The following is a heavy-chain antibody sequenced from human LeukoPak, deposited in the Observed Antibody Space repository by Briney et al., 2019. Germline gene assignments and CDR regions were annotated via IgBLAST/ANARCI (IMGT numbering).Heavy chain of an antibody. J-gene: IGHJ6*02. CDR3: ASLAHIVGATRALYDGMDV. V-gene: IGHV3-30*03. CDR1: GFTFSSYG. Sequence: GGSLRLSCAASGFTFSSYGMHWVRQAPGKGLEWVAVISYDGSNKYYADPVKGRFTISRDNSKNTLYLQMNSLRAEDTAVYYCASLAHIVGATRALYDGMDVWGQGTTVTVSS. D-gene: IGHD1-26*01. CDR2: ISYDGSNK.